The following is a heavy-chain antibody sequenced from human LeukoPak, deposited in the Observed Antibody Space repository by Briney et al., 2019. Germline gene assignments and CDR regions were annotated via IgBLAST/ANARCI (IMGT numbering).Heavy chain of an antibody. J-gene: IGHJ4*02. CDR1: GFTFSSYA. CDR2: ISGSGGST. CDR3: AKQNSIAARPAMPWELRYYFDY. D-gene: IGHD6-6*01. V-gene: IGHV3-23*01. Sequence: PGRSLRLSCAASGFTFSSYAMHWVRQAPGKGLEWVSAISGSGGSTYYADSVKGRFTISRDNSKNTLYLQMNSLRAEDTAVYYCAKQNSIAARPAMPWELRYYFDYWGQGTLVTVSS.